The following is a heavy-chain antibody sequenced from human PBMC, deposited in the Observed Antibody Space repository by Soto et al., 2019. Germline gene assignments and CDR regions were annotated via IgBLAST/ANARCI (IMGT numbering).Heavy chain of an antibody. CDR2: IWHDGKNK. CDR3: ARDPGQDEARDY. V-gene: IGHV3-33*01. Sequence: QVQVVESGGGVVQPGRSLRLSCAASGFTFSHFGMHWVRQAPGKGLEWVAVIWHDGKNKYYADSAEGRFTISRDNSKNTLYLQLNSLRAEDTAVYYCARDPGQDEARDYLGQGTLVTVSS. CDR1: GFTFSHFG. J-gene: IGHJ4*02.